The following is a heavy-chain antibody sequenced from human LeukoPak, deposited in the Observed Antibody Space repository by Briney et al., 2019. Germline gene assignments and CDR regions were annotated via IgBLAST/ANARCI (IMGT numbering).Heavy chain of an antibody. D-gene: IGHD1-26*01. CDR2: IQHDGSNQ. CDR3: AKGGARLHSYYFDY. V-gene: IGHV3-30*02. Sequence: PGGSLRLSCAAPGFSFSGYGMHWVRQAPGKGLEWVAYIQHDGSNQQYADSVKGRFSISRDTSKNMLYLQMNSLRAEDTAVFYCAKGGARLHSYYFDYWGQGTLVTVSS. CDR1: GFSFSGYG. J-gene: IGHJ4*02.